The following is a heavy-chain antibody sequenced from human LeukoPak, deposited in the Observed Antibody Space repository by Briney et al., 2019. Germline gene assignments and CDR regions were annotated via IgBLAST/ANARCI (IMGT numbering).Heavy chain of an antibody. CDR1: GGSFSGYY. CDR3: ARQEAAYDY. J-gene: IGHJ4*02. CDR2: INHSGST. Sequence: PSETLSLTCAVYGGSFSGYYWSWIRQPPGKGLEWIGEINHSGSTNYNPSLKSRLTISVDASKSQFSLKLSSVTAADTAVYYCARQEAAYDYWGQGTLVTVSS. D-gene: IGHD2-15*01. V-gene: IGHV4-34*01.